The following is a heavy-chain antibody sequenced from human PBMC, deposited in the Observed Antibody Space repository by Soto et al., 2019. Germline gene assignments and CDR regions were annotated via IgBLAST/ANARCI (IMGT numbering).Heavy chain of an antibody. V-gene: IGHV1-18*01. J-gene: IGHJ4*02. CDR3: AADVSVDTAMVTVFDY. D-gene: IGHD5-18*01. Sequence: GASVKVSCKSSGYTFTSYGISWVRQAPGQGLEWIGWISVYNGNTNYAQKLQERVTITRDMSTSTAYMELSSLRSEDTAVYYCAADVSVDTAMVTVFDYWGQGTLVTVSS. CDR2: ISVYNGNT. CDR1: GYTFTSYG.